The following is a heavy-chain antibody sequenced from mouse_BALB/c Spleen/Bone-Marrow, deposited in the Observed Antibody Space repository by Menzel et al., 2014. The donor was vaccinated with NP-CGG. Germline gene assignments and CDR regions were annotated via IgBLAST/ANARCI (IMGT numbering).Heavy chain of an antibody. J-gene: IGHJ3*01. CDR3: ARVYYGYDGTSSWFAY. Sequence: SGPELVKPGASVKMSCKASGYTFTNYVMHWVKQKPGQGLEWIGYINPYNDGTKYNEKFKGKATLTSDKSSSTAYMELSSLTSEDSAVYYCARVYYGYDGTSSWFAYWGQGTLVTVSA. V-gene: IGHV1-14*01. D-gene: IGHD2-2*01. CDR2: INPYNDGT. CDR1: GYTFTNYV.